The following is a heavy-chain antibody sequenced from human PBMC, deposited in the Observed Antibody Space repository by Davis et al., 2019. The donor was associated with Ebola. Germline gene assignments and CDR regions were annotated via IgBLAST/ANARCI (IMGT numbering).Heavy chain of an antibody. Sequence: PGGSLRLSCAASGFIVSDKYMSWVRQAPGKGLEWVSAIYRDERTYYADSVKGRFTVSRDNSENMLYLQMSTLRAEDTAVYYCARHVNGDFWYVDLWGRGTRVTVSS. CDR3: ARHVNGDFWYVDL. CDR2: IYRDERT. V-gene: IGHV3-53*01. CDR1: GFIVSDKY. J-gene: IGHJ2*01. D-gene: IGHD4-17*01.